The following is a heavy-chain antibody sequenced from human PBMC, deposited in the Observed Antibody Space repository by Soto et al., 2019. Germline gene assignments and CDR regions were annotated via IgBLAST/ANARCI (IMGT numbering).Heavy chain of an antibody. Sequence: QVQLQESGPVLVKSSETLSLTCTVSGASISSNYWSWIRQTPGKGLEWIGYIYHSGTNYNPSLKSRVFISMDTSKNQFSLKLSSVTTADTAVYFCAQYYYGSGSYFDHWGQGTLVTVSS. J-gene: IGHJ4*02. CDR1: GASISSNY. CDR2: IYHSGT. V-gene: IGHV4-59*01. D-gene: IGHD3-10*01. CDR3: AQYYYGSGSYFDH.